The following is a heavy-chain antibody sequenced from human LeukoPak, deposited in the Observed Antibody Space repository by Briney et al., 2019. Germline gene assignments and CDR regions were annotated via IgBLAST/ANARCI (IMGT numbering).Heavy chain of an antibody. CDR3: ARDQDIVVVPAAIFVFDY. D-gene: IGHD2-2*02. J-gene: IGHJ4*02. CDR1: GFTFSSYS. Sequence: GGSLRLSCAASGFTFSSYSMNWVRQAPGKGLEWVSYISSSSSTIYYADSVKGRFTISRDNAKNSLYLQMNSLRAEDTAVYYCARDQDIVVVPAAIFVFDYWGQGTLVTVSS. V-gene: IGHV3-48*01. CDR2: ISSSSSTI.